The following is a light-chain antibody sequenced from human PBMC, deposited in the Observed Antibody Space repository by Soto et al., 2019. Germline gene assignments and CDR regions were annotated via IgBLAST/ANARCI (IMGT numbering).Light chain of an antibody. CDR1: SRDVGGYNY. V-gene: IGLV2-14*01. J-gene: IGLJ1*01. CDR2: EVS. Sequence: QSVLTQPASVSGAPGQSIAISCTGTSRDVGGYNYVSWYQQLPGKAPKLLISEVSNRPSGGSHRFSGSKSGNTASLTLSGLQAEEEADYYCRSYRTGGPFVFGTGTKVTVL. CDR3: RSYRTGGPFV.